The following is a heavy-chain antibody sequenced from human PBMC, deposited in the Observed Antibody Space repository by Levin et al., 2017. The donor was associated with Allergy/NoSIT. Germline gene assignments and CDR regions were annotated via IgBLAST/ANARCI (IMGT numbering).Heavy chain of an antibody. D-gene: IGHD3-9*01. Sequence: GSLRLSCAVSGGSISSSNWWSWVRQPPGKGLEWIGEIYHSGNTNYNPSLKSRVIISVDKSKNHFSLNLRSVTAADTAVYYCARTEYDIRYYGMDVWGQGTTVTVSS. CDR2: IYHSGNT. CDR3: ARTEYDIRYYGMDV. V-gene: IGHV4-4*02. J-gene: IGHJ6*02. CDR1: GGSISSSNW.